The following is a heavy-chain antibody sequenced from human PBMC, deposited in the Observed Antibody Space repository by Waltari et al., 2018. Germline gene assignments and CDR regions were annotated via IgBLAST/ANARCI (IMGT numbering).Heavy chain of an antibody. J-gene: IGHJ4*02. CDR1: GFIFGNCN. V-gene: IGHV3-30*18. Sequence: QFQLVESGGGVVQPGRSLRLSCSASGFIFGNCNMHWVRPTPGQGVQWVAAISHDGSKKDYADSVKSRFTVSRDNSNNTLYLQINSLRADDTGIYFCVKYSGFDYFFDYWGQGTLVTVSS. CDR2: ISHDGSKK. CDR3: VKYSGFDYFFDY. D-gene: IGHD5-12*01.